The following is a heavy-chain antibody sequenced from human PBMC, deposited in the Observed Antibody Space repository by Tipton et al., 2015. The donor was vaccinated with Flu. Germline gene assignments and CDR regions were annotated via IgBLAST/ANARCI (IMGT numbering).Heavy chain of an antibody. CDR1: GGSISSGGYC. J-gene: IGHJ4*02. V-gene: IGHV4-31*03. D-gene: IGHD6-13*01. CDR2: IYYSGST. Sequence: TLSLTCTVSGGSISSGGYCWSWIRQHPGKGLEWIGYIYYSGSTYYNPSLKSRVTISVDTSKNQFSLKLSSVTAADTAVYYCARGGHRGSSSWYSWGQGTLVTVSS. CDR3: ARGGHRGSSSWYS.